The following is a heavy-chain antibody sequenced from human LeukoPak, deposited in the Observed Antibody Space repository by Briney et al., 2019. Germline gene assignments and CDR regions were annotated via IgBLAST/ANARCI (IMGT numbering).Heavy chain of an antibody. D-gene: IGHD1-26*01. CDR2: IGSSDSTT. V-gene: IGHV3-48*03. CDR3: ARDARGSLDYYYYYYMDV. Sequence: GGSLRLSCVASGFTFSSYEMNWVRQAPGKGLEWLSYIGSSDSTTHYADSVKGRFTISRDNAKNSLYLQMNSLRVEDTAVYYCARDARGSLDYYYYYYMDVWGKGTTVTVSS. CDR1: GFTFSSYE. J-gene: IGHJ6*03.